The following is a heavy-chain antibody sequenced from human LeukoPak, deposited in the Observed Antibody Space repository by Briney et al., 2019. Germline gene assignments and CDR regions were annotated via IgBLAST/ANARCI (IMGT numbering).Heavy chain of an antibody. J-gene: IGHJ4*02. Sequence: HPGGSLRLSCAACGWMHWVRQALGKGLVWVSGINHDGTGTYYADSVKGRFTISRDNAKNTLYLQMNSLSAEDTAVYYCASVFDSWGQGSLVTVSS. V-gene: IGHV3-74*01. CDR2: INHDGTGT. CDR1: GW. CDR3: ASVFDS.